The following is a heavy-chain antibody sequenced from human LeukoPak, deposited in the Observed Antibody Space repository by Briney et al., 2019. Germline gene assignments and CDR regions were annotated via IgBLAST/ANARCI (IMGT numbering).Heavy chain of an antibody. CDR1: GFTFSSYA. V-gene: IGHV3-23*01. J-gene: IGHJ4*02. Sequence: PGGSLRLSCAASGFTFSSYAMSWVRQSPGQGLEWVSGISGSGGVTYYADSVKGRFTISRDNSKNTLYLQMNSLRAEDTAVYYCAKQFHVDTAASDFDYWGQGTLVTVSS. CDR3: AKQFHVDTAASDFDY. D-gene: IGHD5-18*01. CDR2: ISGSGGVT.